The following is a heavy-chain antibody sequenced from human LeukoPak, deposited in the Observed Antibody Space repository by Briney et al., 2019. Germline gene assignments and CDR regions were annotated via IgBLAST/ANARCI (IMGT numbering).Heavy chain of an antibody. CDR3: AIQPTEYYYDSSGQFDY. CDR2: ISGSGGST. Sequence: GGSLRLSCAASGFTFSSYAMSWVRQAPGKGLGWVSAISGSGGSTYYADSVKGRFTISRDNSKNTLYLQMNSLRAEDTAVYYCAIQPTEYYYDSSGQFDYWGQGTLVTVSS. V-gene: IGHV3-23*01. J-gene: IGHJ4*02. D-gene: IGHD3-22*01. CDR1: GFTFSSYA.